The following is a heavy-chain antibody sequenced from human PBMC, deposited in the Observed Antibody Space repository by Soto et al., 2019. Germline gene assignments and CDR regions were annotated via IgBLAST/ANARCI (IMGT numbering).Heavy chain of an antibody. J-gene: IGHJ6*02. Sequence: ASVKVSCKVLGYTFSTEGLSPVRQAPGQGLEWMGWVSPYNGITYYAPGLQGRVTMTTDTSTNTAYMSLRSLRSDDTAIYYCVRGGILEANRPYYYYGLDVWGQGTPVTVSS. D-gene: IGHD1-1*01. CDR2: VSPYNGIT. CDR1: GYTFSTEG. V-gene: IGHV1-18*01. CDR3: VRGGILEANRPYYYYGLDV.